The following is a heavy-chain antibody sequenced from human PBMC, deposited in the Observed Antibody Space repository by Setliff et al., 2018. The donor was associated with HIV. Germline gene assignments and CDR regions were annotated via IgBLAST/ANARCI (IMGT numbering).Heavy chain of an antibody. Sequence: LSLTCAVYGASLSGYYWSWIRQPPGKGLEWIGEINDSGRTNYNPSLKSRVTLSVDTSKNQFSLKLSSVTAADTAVYYCAGARDDDILTGYYPHYFDYWGQGTLVTVSS. CDR2: INDSGRT. D-gene: IGHD3-9*01. J-gene: IGHJ4*02. CDR3: AGARDDDILTGYYPHYFDY. V-gene: IGHV4-34*01. CDR1: GASLSGYY.